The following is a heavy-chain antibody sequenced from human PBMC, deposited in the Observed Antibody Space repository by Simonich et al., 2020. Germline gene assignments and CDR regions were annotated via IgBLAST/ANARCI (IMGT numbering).Heavy chain of an antibody. CDR3: ARASRGTWWYYYFDY. J-gene: IGHJ4*02. D-gene: IGHD2-15*01. Sequence: QVQLVQSGAEVKKPGASVKVSCKASGYTFTSYGISWVRQAPGQGLEWMGWISAYKGNPNYAQKRQGRVTMTTDTSTSTAYMELRSLRSDDTAVYYCARASRGTWWYYYFDYWGQGTLVTVSS. CDR2: ISAYKGNP. V-gene: IGHV1-18*01. CDR1: GYTFTSYG.